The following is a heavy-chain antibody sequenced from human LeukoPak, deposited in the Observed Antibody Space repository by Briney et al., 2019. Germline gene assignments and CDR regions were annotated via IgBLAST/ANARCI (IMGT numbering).Heavy chain of an antibody. CDR2: ISGSNGNT. CDR3: TRDRRSASPNWFDP. CDR1: GYTLTKYG. V-gene: IGHV1-18*01. Sequence: GASVKVSCKASGYTLTKYGISWVRQAPGQGLEWMGWISGSNGNTNYAQKVQGRVTMTTDTSTSTAFMELRSLRSDDTAVYFCTRDRRSASPNWFDPWGQGTLVTVSS. J-gene: IGHJ5*02. D-gene: IGHD2-2*01.